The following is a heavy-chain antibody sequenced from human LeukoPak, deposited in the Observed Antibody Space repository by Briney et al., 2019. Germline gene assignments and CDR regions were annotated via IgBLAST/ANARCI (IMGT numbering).Heavy chain of an antibody. V-gene: IGHV3-33*01. Sequence: GRSLRLSCAASGFTFDTHGMHWVRQAPGKGLEWVAVIWYAGSIKYYSDSVKGRFTISRDNSKNTLYLQMNSLRAEDTAVYYCVRISCTGSRCKPYSYYDMDVWGQGATVTVSS. CDR3: VRISCTGSRCKPYSYYDMDV. CDR2: IWYAGSIK. D-gene: IGHD2-15*01. CDR1: GFTFDTHG. J-gene: IGHJ6*02.